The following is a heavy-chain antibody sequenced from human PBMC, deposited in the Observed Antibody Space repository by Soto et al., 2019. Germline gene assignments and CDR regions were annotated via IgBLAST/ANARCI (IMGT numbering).Heavy chain of an antibody. Sequence: ASVKVSCKASGYTFISYGISWVRQAPGQGLEWVGWMSAFTGKADYAQIFQDRVTMTTDTSTSTAYMELRSLRPDDTAVYYCARDQRYYGSGYYYSDWWGQGTLATVSS. CDR1: GYTFISYG. J-gene: IGHJ4*02. D-gene: IGHD3-10*01. CDR2: MSAFTGKA. CDR3: ARDQRYYGSGYYYSDW. V-gene: IGHV1-18*04.